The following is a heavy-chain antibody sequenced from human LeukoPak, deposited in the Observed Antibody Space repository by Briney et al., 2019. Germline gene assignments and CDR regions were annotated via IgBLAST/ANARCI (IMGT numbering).Heavy chain of an antibody. D-gene: IGHD1-26*01. CDR1: GFTVNYNY. CDR2: IYSGGST. J-gene: IGHJ5*02. CDR3: ARVKVGTTYWFDP. V-gene: IGHV3-66*01. Sequence: GGSLRLSCAASGFTVNYNYMSWVRQAPGKGLEWVSVIYSGGSTYYADSVKGRFTISRDNSKNTVDLQMNGLRVEDTAVYYCARVKVGTTYWFDPWGQGTLVTVSS.